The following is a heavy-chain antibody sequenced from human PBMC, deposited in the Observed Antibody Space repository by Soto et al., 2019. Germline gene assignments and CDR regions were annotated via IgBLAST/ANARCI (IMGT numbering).Heavy chain of an antibody. CDR3: AIATYYGEKGGAFDY. J-gene: IGHJ4*02. Sequence: GGSLRLSCAASGFTFSSYWMSWVRQAPGKGLEWVANVKQDGSEKYYVDSVKGRFTISRDNAKNSLYLQMNSLRAEDAAVYYCAIATYYGEKGGAFDYWGQGTLVTVAS. CDR2: VKQDGSEK. CDR1: GFTFSSYW. D-gene: IGHD4-17*01. V-gene: IGHV3-7*01.